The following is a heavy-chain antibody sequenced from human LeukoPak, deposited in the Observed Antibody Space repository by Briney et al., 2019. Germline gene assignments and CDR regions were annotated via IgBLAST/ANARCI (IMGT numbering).Heavy chain of an antibody. CDR1: GYTFTSYD. V-gene: IGHV1-8*01. CDR3: ARGRYYYDSSGYYSLNFDY. D-gene: IGHD3-22*01. CDR2: MNPNSGNT. J-gene: IGHJ4*02. Sequence: ASVKVSCKASGYTFTSYDINWVRQATGQGLEWMGWMNPNSGNTGYAQKFQGRVTMTRNTSISTAYMELSSLRSEDTAVYYCARGRYYYDSSGYYSLNFDYWGQGTLVTVSS.